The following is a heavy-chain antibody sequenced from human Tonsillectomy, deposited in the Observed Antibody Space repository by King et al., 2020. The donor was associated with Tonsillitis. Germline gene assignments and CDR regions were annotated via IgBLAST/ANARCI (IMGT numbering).Heavy chain of an antibody. CDR2: TYYRSKWFI. CDR1: GDSVSSNSAL. Sequence: VQLQQSGPGLVKPSQTLSLTCAISGDSVSSNSALLNWIRQSPSRGLEWLGRTYYRSKWFIDYAVSVESRMTITPDTSKNQFSLHLNSVTPEDTAVYYCAGSWGTVNWYFDLWGRGTLVTVSS. V-gene: IGHV6-1*01. D-gene: IGHD7-27*01. J-gene: IGHJ2*01. CDR3: AGSWGTVNWYFDL.